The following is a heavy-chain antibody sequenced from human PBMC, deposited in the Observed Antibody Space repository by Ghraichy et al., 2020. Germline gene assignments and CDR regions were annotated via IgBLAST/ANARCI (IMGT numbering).Heavy chain of an antibody. J-gene: IGHJ4*02. Sequence: GESLNISCAASGFTFSSYGMHWVRQAPGKGLEWVAFIRYDGSNKYYADSVKGRFTISRDNSKNTLYLQMNSLRAEDTAVYYCAKDSIAAAGDWGQGTLVTVSS. V-gene: IGHV3-30*02. CDR2: IRYDGSNK. CDR3: AKDSIAAAGD. D-gene: IGHD6-13*01. CDR1: GFTFSSYG.